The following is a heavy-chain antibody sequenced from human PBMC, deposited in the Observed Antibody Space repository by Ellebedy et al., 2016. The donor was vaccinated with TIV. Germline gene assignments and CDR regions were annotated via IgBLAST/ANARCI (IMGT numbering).Heavy chain of an antibody. V-gene: IGHV1-2*04. D-gene: IGHD5-18*01. J-gene: IGHJ5*02. CDR1: GYTFTGYY. Sequence: ASVKVSCKASGYTFTGYYMHWVRQAPGQGLEWMGWINPNSGGTNYAQKFQGWVTMTRDTSISTAYMELSSLRSEDTAVYYCARDNRIQLWLGWFDPWGQGTLVTVSS. CDR2: INPNSGGT. CDR3: ARDNRIQLWLGWFDP.